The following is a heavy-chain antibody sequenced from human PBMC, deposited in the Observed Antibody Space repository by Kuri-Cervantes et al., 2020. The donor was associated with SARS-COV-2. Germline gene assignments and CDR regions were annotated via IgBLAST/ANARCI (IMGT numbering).Heavy chain of an antibody. CDR3: TRALFPSSSWY. D-gene: IGHD6-13*01. Sequence: QTLSLTCAASGFIFSNYGMHWVRQAPGKGLEWVGFIRSKAYGGTTEYAASVKGRFTISRDDSKSIAYLQMNSLKTEDTAVYYCTRALFPSSSWYWGQGTLVTVSS. CDR2: IRSKAYGGTT. CDR1: GFIFSNYG. V-gene: IGHV3-49*04. J-gene: IGHJ4*02.